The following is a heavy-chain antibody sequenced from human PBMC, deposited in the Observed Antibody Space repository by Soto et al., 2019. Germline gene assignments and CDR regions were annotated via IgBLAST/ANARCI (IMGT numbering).Heavy chain of an antibody. D-gene: IGHD7-27*01. J-gene: IGHJ3*02. V-gene: IGHV3-74*01. CDR3: ASIGTNWGYDAFDI. CDR1: GFTFSSYW. Sequence: GGSLRLSCAASGFTFSSYWMHWVRQAPGKGLVWVSRINSDGSSASYAESVKGRFTISRDNAKNTLYLQMNSLRAEDTAVYYCASIGTNWGYDAFDIWGQGTMVTVSS. CDR2: INSDGSSA.